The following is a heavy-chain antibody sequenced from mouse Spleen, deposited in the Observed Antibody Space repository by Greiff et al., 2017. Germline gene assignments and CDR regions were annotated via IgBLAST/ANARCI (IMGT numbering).Heavy chain of an antibody. CDR2: INPSSGYT. J-gene: IGHJ2*01. D-gene: IGHD1-1*01. CDR1: GYTFTSYT. Sequence: VQVVESGAELARPGASVKMSCKASGYTFTSYTMHWVKQRPGQGLEWIGYINPSSGYTKYNQKFKDKATLTADKSSSTAYMQLSSLTSEDSAVYYCARGYYGSSLDYWGQGTTLTVSS. CDR3: ARGYYGSSLDY. V-gene: IGHV1-4*01.